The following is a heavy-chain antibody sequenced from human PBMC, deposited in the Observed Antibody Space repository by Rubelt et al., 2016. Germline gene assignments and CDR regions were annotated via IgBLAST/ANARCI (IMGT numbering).Heavy chain of an antibody. CDR2: ISYDGSNK. J-gene: IGHJ5*02. CDR3: ARGSRSSGWYPNWFDP. Sequence: VQLVESGGGLVQPGGSLRLSCAASGFTFSSYAMHWVRQAPGKGLEWVAVISYDGSNKYYADSVKGRFSTSRDNSKNTLYLKMNSLRAEDTAVYYCARGSRSSGWYPNWFDPWGQGTLVTVSS. D-gene: IGHD6-19*01. CDR1: GFTFSSYA. V-gene: IGHV3-30*04.